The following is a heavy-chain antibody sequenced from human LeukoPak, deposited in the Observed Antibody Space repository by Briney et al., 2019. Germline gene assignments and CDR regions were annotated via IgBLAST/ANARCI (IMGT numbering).Heavy chain of an antibody. D-gene: IGHD6-25*01. CDR3: ARERGWSSSGGVNGFDP. J-gene: IGHJ5*02. CDR1: GGSISSGSYY. V-gene: IGHV4-61*02. Sequence: SETLSLTCTVSGGSISSGSYYWSWIRQPAGKGLEWIGRIYTSGSTNYNPSLKSRVTISVDTSKNQFSLKLSSVTAADTAVYGCARERGWSSSGGVNGFDPWGQGTLVTVPS. CDR2: IYTSGST.